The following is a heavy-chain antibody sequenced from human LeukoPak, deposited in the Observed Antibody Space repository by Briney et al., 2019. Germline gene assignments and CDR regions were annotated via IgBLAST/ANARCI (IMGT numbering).Heavy chain of an antibody. J-gene: IGHJ6*02. V-gene: IGHV4-59*01. CDR3: ARAPRGESDAASGFYGMDV. CDR1: GGSISTYY. Sequence: SETLSLTCSVSGGSISTYYWTWIRQTPGQGLEWIGYSNYSGSTNYNPSLKSRVTISVDTSKNQFSLKLNSVTAADTAIYYCARAPRGESDAASGFYGMDVWGQGTTVAVSS. D-gene: IGHD3-22*01. CDR2: SNYSGST.